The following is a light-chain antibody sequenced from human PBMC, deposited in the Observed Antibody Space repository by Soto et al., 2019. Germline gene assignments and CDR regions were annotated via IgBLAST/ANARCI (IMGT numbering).Light chain of an antibody. CDR3: QQYKNWPPLT. V-gene: IGKV3-15*01. CDR1: ESVSSN. Sequence: EIVMTQSPATLSVSPGERASLSCRASESVSSNVAWYQQKPGQAPSLLIYGASTRATDIPPRFSGSGSGTEFTLTITSLQSEDIAVYFCQQYKNWPPLTFGGGTKV. CDR2: GAS. J-gene: IGKJ4*01.